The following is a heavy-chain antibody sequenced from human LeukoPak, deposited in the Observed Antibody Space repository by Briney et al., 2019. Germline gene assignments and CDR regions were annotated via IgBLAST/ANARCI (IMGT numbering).Heavy chain of an antibody. Sequence: ASVKVSCKTSGYTLIDYYIHWARQTPGQGLEWLGSINTYTGGANYAQELRDRVPMTRDTSISTVYVEVTGLTSDDTAIYYCARGLGSGSYHFDYWGQGALVTVSS. CDR3: ARGLGSGSYHFDY. D-gene: IGHD1-26*01. V-gene: IGHV1-2*02. CDR1: GYTLIDYY. J-gene: IGHJ4*02. CDR2: INTYTGGA.